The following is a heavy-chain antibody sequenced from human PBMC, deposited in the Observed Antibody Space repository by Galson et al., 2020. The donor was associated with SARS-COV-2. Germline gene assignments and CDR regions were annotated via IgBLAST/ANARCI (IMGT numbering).Heavy chain of an antibody. CDR3: ARLRYYDVLTGYIVDV. V-gene: IGHV1-2*02. J-gene: IGHJ6*02. Sequence: ASVKVSCKASGYTFTDYYIHRVRQAPGQGLEWMGWINPKSGGTNYAQKFEGRVTMTRDTSITTAYMELSRLRADDTAVYYCARLRYYDVLTGYIVDVWGQGTMVTVSS. CDR2: INPKSGGT. CDR1: GYTFTDYY. D-gene: IGHD3-9*01.